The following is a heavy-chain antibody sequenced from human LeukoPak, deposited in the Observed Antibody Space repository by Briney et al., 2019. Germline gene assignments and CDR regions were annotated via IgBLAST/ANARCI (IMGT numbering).Heavy chain of an antibody. CDR1: RFTFSSYG. D-gene: IGHD3-10*01. Sequence: PGGSLRLSCAASRFTFSSYGMSWVRQAPGKGLEWVSAISGSGGSTYYADSVKGRFTISRDNSKNTLYLQMNSLRAEDTAVYYCAKSGDGGPYNWFDPWGQGTLVTVSS. CDR3: AKSGDGGPYNWFDP. V-gene: IGHV3-23*01. J-gene: IGHJ5*02. CDR2: ISGSGGST.